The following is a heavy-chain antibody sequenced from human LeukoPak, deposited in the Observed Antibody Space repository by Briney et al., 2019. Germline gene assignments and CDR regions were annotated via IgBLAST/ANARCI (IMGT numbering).Heavy chain of an antibody. CDR3: ARRQLVRYYYYGMDV. Sequence: ASVTVSFTGSGYTFTIYGISWVRQAQGQGEEWMGWISVYNGNTNYAQKLQGRVTTTTDTSTSTAYMELRSLRSDDTAVYYCARRQLVRYYYYGMDVWGQGTTVTVSS. CDR1: GYTFTIYG. CDR2: ISVYNGNT. V-gene: IGHV1-18*01. J-gene: IGHJ6*02. D-gene: IGHD6-13*01.